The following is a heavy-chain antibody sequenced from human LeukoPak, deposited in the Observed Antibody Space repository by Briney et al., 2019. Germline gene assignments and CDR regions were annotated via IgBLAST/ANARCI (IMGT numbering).Heavy chain of an antibody. J-gene: IGHJ4*02. Sequence: SETLSLTCTVSGGSISSSSYYWGWIRQPPGKGLEWIGSIYYSGSTYYNPSLKSRVTISVDTSKNQFSLKLSSVTAADTAVYYCARDGYDWLLLDYWGQGTLVTVSS. V-gene: IGHV4-39*07. D-gene: IGHD3-9*01. CDR1: GGSISSSSYY. CDR3: ARDGYDWLLLDY. CDR2: IYYSGST.